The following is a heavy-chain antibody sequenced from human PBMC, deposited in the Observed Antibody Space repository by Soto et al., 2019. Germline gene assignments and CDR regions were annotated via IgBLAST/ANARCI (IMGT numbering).Heavy chain of an antibody. CDR1: GFNFGGYG. J-gene: IGHJ4*02. V-gene: IGHV3-33*01. CDR2: TRHDGSNT. D-gene: IGHD1-26*01. CDR3: VRDGVGATTYFGYFDY. Sequence: QVQLVESGGGVVQPGRSLRLSCAASGFNFGGYGMHWVRQAPGNGLEWVAITRHDGSNTYYADSVRGRFTISRDNSKNTLYLQMNSLTVEDTAVYYCVRDGVGATTYFGYFDYWGQGTLITVSS.